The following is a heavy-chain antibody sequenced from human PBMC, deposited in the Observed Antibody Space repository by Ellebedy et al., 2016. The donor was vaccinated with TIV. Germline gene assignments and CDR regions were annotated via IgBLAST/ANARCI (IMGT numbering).Heavy chain of an antibody. CDR2: IHYSGST. J-gene: IGHJ4*02. Sequence: MPSETLSLTCTLSGGSISSYYWSWSRQPPEKGLEWIGYIHYSGSTNSNPSLKSRVTVSVETSKNQFSLKLRSVTAADTAVYYCARQGVQAARALDYWGQGTLVTVSS. D-gene: IGHD2-2*01. CDR3: ARQGVQAARALDY. CDR1: GGSISSYY. V-gene: IGHV4-59*08.